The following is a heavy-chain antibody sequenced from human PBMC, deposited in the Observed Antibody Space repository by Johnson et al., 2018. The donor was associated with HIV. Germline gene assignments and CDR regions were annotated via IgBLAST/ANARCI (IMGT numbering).Heavy chain of an antibody. Sequence: VQLVESGGGLVQPGGSLRLSCAASGFTFSSYAMDWVRQTPGKGLAWVSAVSAGGDNTYYADSVEGRFTISRDNSKNTLYLQMNSLRVDDTAIYYCARAYTYGAFDIWGQGTMVTVSS. CDR3: ARAYTYGAFDI. V-gene: IGHV3-23*04. D-gene: IGHD5-18*01. J-gene: IGHJ3*02. CDR2: VSAGGDNT. CDR1: GFTFSSYA.